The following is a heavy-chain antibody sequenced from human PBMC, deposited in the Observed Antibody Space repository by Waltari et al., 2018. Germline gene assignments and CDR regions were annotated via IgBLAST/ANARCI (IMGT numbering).Heavy chain of an antibody. CDR1: ADSIRSNKW. Sequence: QVQLQESGPGLVTPSGTLSLTCVVSADSIRSNKWWTWVRQPPGKGLEWIGEIYQSGSTTYNPSLKGRVTMSIDMSKKQLSLRLTSVTTADTAMYYCARYEDLYGMDVWGQGTTVTVSS. V-gene: IGHV4-4*02. CDR2: IYQSGST. CDR3: ARYEDLYGMDV. D-gene: IGHD2-15*01. J-gene: IGHJ6*02.